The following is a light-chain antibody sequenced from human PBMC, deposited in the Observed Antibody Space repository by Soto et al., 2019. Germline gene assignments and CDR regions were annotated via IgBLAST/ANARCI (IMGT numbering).Light chain of an antibody. CDR1: SGSVSTNYY. CDR2: TTN. J-gene: IGLJ2*01. V-gene: IGLV8-61*01. CDR3: CSYAGSYSLV. Sequence: QAVVTQEPSFSVSPGGTVTLTCGLTSGSVSTNYYPRWHQQTPGQAPRTLIYTTNARSSGVPDRFSGSKSGNTASLIISGLQAEDEADYYCCSYAGSYSLVFGGGTKLTVL.